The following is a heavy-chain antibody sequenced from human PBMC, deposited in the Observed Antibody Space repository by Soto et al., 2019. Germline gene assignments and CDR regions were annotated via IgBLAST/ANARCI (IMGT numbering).Heavy chain of an antibody. V-gene: IGHV1-69*01. CDR1: GGTFSNYG. D-gene: IGHD3-10*01. J-gene: IGHJ5*02. Sequence: QVAVVQSGAEVKKPGSSVKVSCKASGGTFSNYGIGWVRQAPGHGLEWMGGIIPIFGTANYAQKFQDRITITADESTTTAYLELRSLRSEDTAVYYCARSMSRGLTQFNWFDPWGQGTLVTVSS. CDR3: ARSMSRGLTQFNWFDP. CDR2: IIPIFGTA.